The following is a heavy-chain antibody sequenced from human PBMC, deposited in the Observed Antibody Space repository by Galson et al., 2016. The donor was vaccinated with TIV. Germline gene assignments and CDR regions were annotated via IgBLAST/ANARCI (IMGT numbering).Heavy chain of an antibody. J-gene: IGHJ4*02. Sequence: SVKVSCKASGYTFTSFDIIWIRQAPGQGLEWMGWMSPSNGNTGYAQKFRGRITMTRHPSTTTVYMELSGLTSEDTAVYYCARGHYYDNRGYSFDFWGQGTLVTVSS. CDR2: MSPSNGNT. CDR1: GYTFTSFD. V-gene: IGHV1-8*01. CDR3: ARGHYYDNRGYSFDF. D-gene: IGHD3-22*01.